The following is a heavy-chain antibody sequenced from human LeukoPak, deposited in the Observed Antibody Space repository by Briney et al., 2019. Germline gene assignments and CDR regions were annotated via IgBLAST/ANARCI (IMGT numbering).Heavy chain of an antibody. D-gene: IGHD6-13*01. Sequence: ASVKVSCKASGYTFTSYYMHWVRQAPGQGLEWMGIINPSGGSTSYAQKFQGRVTMTRDTSTSTVYMELSSLRSGDTAVYYCARVLSWRLCLHYWGQGTLVTVSS. J-gene: IGHJ4*02. CDR1: GYTFTSYY. V-gene: IGHV1-46*01. CDR2: INPSGGST. CDR3: ARVLSWRLCLHY.